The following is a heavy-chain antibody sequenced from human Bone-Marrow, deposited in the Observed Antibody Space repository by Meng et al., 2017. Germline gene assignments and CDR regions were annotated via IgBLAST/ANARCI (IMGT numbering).Heavy chain of an antibody. Sequence: LGRSGLEVKRPWRSGHFSFKVSGFTFVCTSMNWVRPVPGQGVEWMGWINTNAGNPTYARGFAGRFVFSLDTSVSTAYLQISSLKAEDTAMYYCARLSWGVTGNDYWGQGTLVTVSS. J-gene: IGHJ4*02. D-gene: IGHD6-19*01. CDR2: INTNAGNP. CDR1: GFTFVCTS. CDR3: ARLSWGVTGNDY. V-gene: IGHV7-4-1*02.